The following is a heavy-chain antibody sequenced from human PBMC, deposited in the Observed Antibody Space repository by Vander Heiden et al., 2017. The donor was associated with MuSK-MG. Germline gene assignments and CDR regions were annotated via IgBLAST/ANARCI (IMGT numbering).Heavy chain of an antibody. CDR3: ARVRRRYYDSSGYYYFDY. CDR2: INWNSGST. CDR1: GFRFDDYG. J-gene: IGHJ4*02. V-gene: IGHV3-20*04. Sequence: EVQLVESGGGVVRPGGSLRLSCAASGFRFDDYGMSWVRQAPGKGLEWVSGINWNSGSTGYADSVKGRFTISRDNAKNSLYLQMNSLRAEDTALYYCARVRRRYYDSSGYYYFDYWGQGTLVTVSS. D-gene: IGHD3-22*01.